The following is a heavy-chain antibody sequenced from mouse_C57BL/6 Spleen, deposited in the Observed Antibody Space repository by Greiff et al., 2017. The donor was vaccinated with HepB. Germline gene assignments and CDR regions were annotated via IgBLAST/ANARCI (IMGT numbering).Heavy chain of an antibody. J-gene: IGHJ4*01. CDR3: ARSPSYGSSLYYAMDY. Sequence: QVQLQQPGAELVKPGASVKLSCKASGYTFTSYWMRWVKQRPGQGLEWIGMIHPNSGSTNYNEKFKSKATLTVDKSSSTAYMQLSSLTSEDSAVYYCARSPSYGSSLYYAMDYWGQGTSVTVSS. V-gene: IGHV1-64*01. CDR1: GYTFTSYW. CDR2: IHPNSGST. D-gene: IGHD1-1*01.